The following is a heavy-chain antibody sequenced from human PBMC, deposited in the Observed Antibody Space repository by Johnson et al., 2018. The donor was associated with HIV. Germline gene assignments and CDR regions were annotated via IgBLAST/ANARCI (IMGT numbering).Heavy chain of an antibody. V-gene: IGHV3-30*04. CDR1: GFTFSSYA. D-gene: IGHD4-17*01. CDR3: ARPGGDYSAFDI. CDR2: ISYDGSNK. J-gene: IGHJ3*02. Sequence: VQLVESGGGVVQPGRSLRLSCTASGFTFSSYAMHWVRQAPGKGLEWVAVISYDGSNKYYADSVKGRFTISRDNSKNTLYLQMNSLRAEDTAVYYCARPGGDYSAFDIWGQGTMVT.